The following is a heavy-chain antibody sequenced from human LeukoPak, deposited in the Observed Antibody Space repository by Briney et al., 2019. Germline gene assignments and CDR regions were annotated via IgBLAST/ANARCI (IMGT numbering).Heavy chain of an antibody. CDR2: IYSGGST. CDR3: ARDGESSGCHKG. D-gene: IGHD6-19*01. CDR1: GFTFSSYA. J-gene: IGHJ4*02. Sequence: GGSLRLSCAASGFTFSSYAMSWVRQAPGKGLEWVSVIYSGGSTYYADSVKGRFTISRDNSKNTLYLQMNSLRAEDTAVYYCARDGESSGCHKGWGQGTLVTVSS. V-gene: IGHV3-66*01.